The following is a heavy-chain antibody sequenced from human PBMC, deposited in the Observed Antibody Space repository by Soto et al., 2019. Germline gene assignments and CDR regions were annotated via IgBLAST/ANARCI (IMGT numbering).Heavy chain of an antibody. CDR3: GKALSTVPTAY. J-gene: IGHJ4*02. D-gene: IGHD4-17*01. Sequence: GGSLRLSCAASGFTFSSYAMSWVRQAPGKGLEWVSAISGSGGSTYYADSVKGRFTISRDNSKNTLYLQMNSLRAEDTAVYYWGKALSTVPTAYWGQGTLVTVSS. CDR2: ISGSGGST. CDR1: GFTFSSYA. V-gene: IGHV3-23*01.